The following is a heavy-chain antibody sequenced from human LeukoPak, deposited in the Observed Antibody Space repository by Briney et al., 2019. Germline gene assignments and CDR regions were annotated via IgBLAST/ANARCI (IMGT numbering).Heavy chain of an antibody. J-gene: IGHJ4*02. CDR2: IYHSGST. D-gene: IGHD4-17*01. CDR1: GVSISSGGYY. V-gene: IGHV4-30-2*01. Sequence: PSETLSLTCTVSGVSISSGGYYWSWIRQPPGKGLEWIGYIYHSGSTYYNPSLKSRVTISVDRSKNQFSLKLSSVTAADTAVYYCARGGYGRCFGYWGQGTLVTVSS. CDR3: ARGGYGRCFGY.